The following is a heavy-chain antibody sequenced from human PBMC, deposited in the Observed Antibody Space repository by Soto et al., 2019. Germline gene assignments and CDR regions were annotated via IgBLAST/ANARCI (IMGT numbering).Heavy chain of an antibody. CDR3: ARSEEGYCXSTSCQFRPYYYGMDV. CDR1: GFTFSSYA. V-gene: IGHV3-30-3*01. CDR2: ISYDGSNK. Sequence: QVQLVESGGGVVQPGRSLRLSCAASGFTFSSYAMHWVRQAPGKGLEWVAVISYDGSNKYYADSVKGRFTISRDNSKNTLYLQMNSLRAEDTAVYYCARSEEGYCXSTSCQFRPYYYGMDVWGQGTTVTVSS. J-gene: IGHJ6*02. D-gene: IGHD2-2*01.